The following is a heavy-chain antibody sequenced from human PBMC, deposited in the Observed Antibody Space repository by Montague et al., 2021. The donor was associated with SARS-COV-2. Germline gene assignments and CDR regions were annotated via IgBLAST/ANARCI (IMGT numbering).Heavy chain of an antibody. Sequence: SVKVSCKASGYTFTSYGISWVRQAPGQGLEWMGWISAYKGNTNYAQKLQGRVTMTTDTSTSTAYMEVRSLRSDDTAVYYCARDWNSSYAWNCYYGMDVWGRGTTVTVSS. D-gene: IGHD5-12*01. J-gene: IGHJ6*02. CDR3: ARDWNSSYAWNCYYGMDV. V-gene: IGHV1-18*01. CDR1: GYTFTSYG. CDR2: ISAYKGNT.